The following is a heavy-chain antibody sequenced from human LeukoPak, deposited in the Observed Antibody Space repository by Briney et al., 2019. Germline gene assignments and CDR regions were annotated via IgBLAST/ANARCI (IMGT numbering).Heavy chain of an antibody. CDR1: GGSISSGSYY. V-gene: IGHV4-61*02. J-gene: IGHJ5*02. D-gene: IGHD3-9*01. CDR3: ARDYDVLTAYPPTQLFDP. Sequence: PSQTLSLTCTGSGGSISSGSYYWSWIRQPAGKGLEWIGRIYTSGSTNYNPSLKSRVTMSVDTSKNQFSLKLNSVTAADTAVYYCARDYDVLTAYPPTQLFDPWGQGTPVTVSS. CDR2: IYTSGST.